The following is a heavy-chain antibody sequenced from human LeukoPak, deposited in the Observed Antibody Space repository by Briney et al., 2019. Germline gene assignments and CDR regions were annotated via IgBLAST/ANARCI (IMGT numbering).Heavy chain of an antibody. J-gene: IGHJ3*02. CDR3: ASPGAFDI. Sequence: PGGSLRLSCAASGFTFSSYSMNWVRQAPGKGLEWVSFISSSSSYTNYADSVKGRFTISRDNAKNSLYLQMNSLRAEDTAVYYCASPGAFDIWGQGTMVTVSS. V-gene: IGHV3-21*04. D-gene: IGHD3-10*01. CDR1: GFTFSSYS. CDR2: ISSSSSYT.